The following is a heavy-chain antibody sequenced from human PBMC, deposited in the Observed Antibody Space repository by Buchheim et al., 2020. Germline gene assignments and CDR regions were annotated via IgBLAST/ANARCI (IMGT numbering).Heavy chain of an antibody. CDR1: GGSFSGYY. J-gene: IGHJ6*03. V-gene: IGHV4-34*01. D-gene: IGHD6-6*01. CDR2: INHSGST. CDR3: ARGLFGVAARRGYYYYYYMDV. Sequence: QVQLQQWGAGLLKPSETLSLTCAVYGGSFSGYYWSWSRQPPGKGLEWIGEINHSGSTNYNPSLKSRVTISVDTSKNQFSLKLSSVTAADTAVYYCARGLFGVAARRGYYYYYYMDVWGKGTT.